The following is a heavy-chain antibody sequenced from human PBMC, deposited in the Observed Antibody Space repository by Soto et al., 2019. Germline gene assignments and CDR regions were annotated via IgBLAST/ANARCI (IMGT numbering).Heavy chain of an antibody. CDR1: GFTFSSYA. V-gene: IGHV3-23*01. CDR3: AKDQYSSSWYPGDFDY. D-gene: IGHD6-13*01. Sequence: GGSLRLSCAASGFTFSSYAMSWVRQAPGKGLEWVSAISGSGGSTYYADSVKGRFTISRDNSKNTLYLQMNSLRAEDTAVYYYAKDQYSSSWYPGDFDYWGQGTLVTVSS. CDR2: ISGSGGST. J-gene: IGHJ4*02.